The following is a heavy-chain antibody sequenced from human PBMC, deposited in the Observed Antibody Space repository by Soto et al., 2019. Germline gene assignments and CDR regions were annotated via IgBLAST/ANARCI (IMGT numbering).Heavy chain of an antibody. CDR1: GDSVSSNSAA. CDR3: AQGYYDSSGYYSKGGHYCYGMDV. V-gene: IGHV6-1*01. Sequence: SQTLSLTCAISGDSVSSNSAAWNWIRQSPSRGLEWLGRTYYRSKWYNDYAVSVKSRITINPDTSKNQFSLQLNSVTPEDTAVYYCAQGYYDSSGYYSKGGHYCYGMDVWGQGTTVTVSS. D-gene: IGHD3-22*01. CDR2: TYYRSKWYN. J-gene: IGHJ6*02.